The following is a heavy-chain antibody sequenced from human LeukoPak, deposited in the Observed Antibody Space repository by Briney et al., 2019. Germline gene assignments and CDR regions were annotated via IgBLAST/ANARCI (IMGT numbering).Heavy chain of an antibody. CDR2: ISSNGGST. J-gene: IGHJ4*02. D-gene: IGHD2-15*01. Sequence: GSLRLSCSASGFTFSSYAMHWARQAPGKGLEYVSAISSNGGSTYYADSVKGRFTISRDNSKNTLYLQMSSLRAEDTAVHYCVKGTRYCSGGSCLDDYWGQGTLVTVSS. CDR1: GFTFSSYA. CDR3: VKGTRYCSGGSCLDDY. V-gene: IGHV3-64D*06.